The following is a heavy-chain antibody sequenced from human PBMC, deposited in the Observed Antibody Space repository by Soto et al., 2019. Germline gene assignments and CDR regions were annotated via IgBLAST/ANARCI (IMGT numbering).Heavy chain of an antibody. Sequence: QVQLQQSGPGLVKPSQTLSLTCAISGDSVSSNSAAWNWIRQSPSRGLEWLGRTYYRSKWYNDYAVSVKSRITINPDTSKNQFSLQRNCVTPEDTAVYYCARAGGRSYDFWSGYYTLDYWGQGTLVTVSS. CDR1: GDSVSSNSAA. J-gene: IGHJ4*02. CDR3: ARAGGRSYDFWSGYYTLDY. D-gene: IGHD3-3*01. V-gene: IGHV6-1*01. CDR2: TYYRSKWYN.